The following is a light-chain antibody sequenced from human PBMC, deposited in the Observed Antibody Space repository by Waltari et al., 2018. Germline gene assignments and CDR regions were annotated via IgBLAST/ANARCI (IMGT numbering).Light chain of an antibody. CDR3: FSYAGRFSFV. V-gene: IGLV2-23*02. CDR2: EVT. J-gene: IGLJ1*01. Sequence: QSALTQPASVSGSAGPSITLPCPGTANDVGNYNLVSWYQQHPGKAPKLIIYEVTKRPSGVSNRFSASKSGIAASLTISGLQAEDEAEYYCFSYAGRFSFVFGTGTQVTV. CDR1: ANDVGNYNL.